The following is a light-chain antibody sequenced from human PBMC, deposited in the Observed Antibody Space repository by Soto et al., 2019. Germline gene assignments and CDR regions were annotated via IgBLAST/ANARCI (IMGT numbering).Light chain of an antibody. CDR3: QHYNSYSEA. CDR2: KAS. Sequence: DIQMTQSPSTLSGSVGDSVTITCRASQTISSWLAWYQQKPGKAPKLLIYKASTLKSGVPSRFSGSGSGTEFTLTISTLQPDDLATYYCQHYNSYSEAVGQGTKGEIK. J-gene: IGKJ1*01. V-gene: IGKV1-5*03. CDR1: QTISSW.